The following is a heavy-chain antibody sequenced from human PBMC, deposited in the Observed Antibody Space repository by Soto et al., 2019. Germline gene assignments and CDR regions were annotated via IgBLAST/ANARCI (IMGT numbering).Heavy chain of an antibody. D-gene: IGHD6-19*01. V-gene: IGHV4-34*01. CDR1: GGSFSGYY. CDR3: ARRRYSSGWKDYYYYGMDV. Sequence: SETLSLTCAVYGGSFSGYYWSWTRQPPGKGLEWIGEINHSGSTNFNPSLKSRVSISVDTSKKQFSLKLSSVTAADTAVYYCARRRYSSGWKDYYYYGMDVSGQGTTVTVSS. J-gene: IGHJ6*02. CDR2: INHSGST.